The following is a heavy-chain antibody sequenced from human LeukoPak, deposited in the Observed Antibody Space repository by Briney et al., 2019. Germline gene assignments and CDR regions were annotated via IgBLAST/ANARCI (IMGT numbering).Heavy chain of an antibody. CDR1: GLTFNNYA. CDR2: IWYDGNKT. CDR3: ARGEHVVVVTSISRGIYGMNV. J-gene: IGHJ6*02. D-gene: IGHD2-21*02. V-gene: IGHV3-33*01. Sequence: GRSLRLSCAASGLTFNNYAMHWVRHAPGRGLEWVSLIWYDGNKTYYADSVKGRFTISRDNSKSTVYLQMNSLRVEDTAVYYCARGEHVVVVTSISRGIYGMNVWGQGTTVTVSS.